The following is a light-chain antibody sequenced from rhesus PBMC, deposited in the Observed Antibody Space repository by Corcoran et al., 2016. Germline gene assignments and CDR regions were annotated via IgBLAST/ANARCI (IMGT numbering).Light chain of an antibody. J-gene: IGKJ2*01. V-gene: IGKV1-94*01. Sequence: DIQMTQSPSSLSASVGDRVTVTCRASQGINRELSWYQQKPGKAPKLLIYSGTSLQTGVSSRFSGSGSGTDDTLTFSILHPEDVATYYCLQYYTTPFSFGRGTKVEIK. CDR1: QGINRE. CDR2: SGT. CDR3: LQYYTTPFS.